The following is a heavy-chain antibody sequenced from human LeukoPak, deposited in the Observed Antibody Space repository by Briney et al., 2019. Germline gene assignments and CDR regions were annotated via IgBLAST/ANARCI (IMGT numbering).Heavy chain of an antibody. Sequence: GRSLRLSCAASGFTFSSYEMNWVRQAPGKGLEWVSYISSSGGTIYYADSVEGRFMISRDNAKNSLYLQMNSLRAEDTAVYNCVRLSRVEAVRGVPDYWGQGTLVTVSS. J-gene: IGHJ4*02. CDR2: ISSSGGTI. CDR1: GFTFSSYE. D-gene: IGHD3-10*01. V-gene: IGHV3-48*03. CDR3: VRLSRVEAVRGVPDY.